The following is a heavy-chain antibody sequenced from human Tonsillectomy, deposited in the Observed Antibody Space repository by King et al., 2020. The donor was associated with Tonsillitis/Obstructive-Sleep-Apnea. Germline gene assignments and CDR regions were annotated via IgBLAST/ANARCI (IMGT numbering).Heavy chain of an antibody. J-gene: IGHJ4*02. CDR1: GYSFTDHW. D-gene: IGHD6-19*01. V-gene: IGHV5-51*01. CDR3: ARGFGYSSGWYSY. Sequence: VQLVQSGAGVKKPGASLKISCKGSGYSFTDHWIGWVRQMPGKGLEWMGIIYPGDSETRYSPSFQGQVTISVDKSISTAYLQWSSLKASDTAMYYCARGFGYSSGWYSYWGQGSLVTVSS. CDR2: IYPGDSET.